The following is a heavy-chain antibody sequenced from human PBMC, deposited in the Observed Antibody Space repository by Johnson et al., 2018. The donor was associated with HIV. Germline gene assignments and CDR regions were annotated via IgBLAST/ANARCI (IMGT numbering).Heavy chain of an antibody. J-gene: IGHJ3*02. V-gene: IGHV3-30*04. Sequence: QVQLVESGGGVVQPGRSLRLSCAASGFTFSSYAMHWVRQAPGKGLEWAAVISFDGSNKYFADSVKGRFTISRDNSKNTLYLQITSLRAEDTAVYYCARLRGAFDIWGQGTMVTVSS. CDR2: ISFDGSNK. CDR3: ARLRGAFDI. CDR1: GFTFSSYA.